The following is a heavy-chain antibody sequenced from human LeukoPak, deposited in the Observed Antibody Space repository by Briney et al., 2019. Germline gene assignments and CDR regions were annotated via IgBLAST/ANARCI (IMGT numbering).Heavy chain of an antibody. Sequence: PGGSLRLSCAASGFTFSSHTVTWVRQAPGRGLEWVSSISSSSSFIHYADSVRGRFTISRDNAKKSLYLQMNSLGAEDTAVYYCARELNGYGYYFFDYWGPGTLVTVSS. J-gene: IGHJ4*02. CDR1: GFTFSSHT. V-gene: IGHV3-21*01. D-gene: IGHD3-16*01. CDR2: ISSSSSFI. CDR3: ARELNGYGYYFFDY.